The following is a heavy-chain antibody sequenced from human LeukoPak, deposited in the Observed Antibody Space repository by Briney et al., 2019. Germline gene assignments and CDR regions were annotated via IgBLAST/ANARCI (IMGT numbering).Heavy chain of an antibody. CDR3: AKSGSGSSGWYYFDY. Sequence: PGGSLTLSCAASGFTFSSYGMKWVRQAPGKGLEWVAVIAYDGSHKYYADSVKGRFTISRDNSKDTLYLQMDSLRAEDTAVDYCAKSGSGSSGWYYFDYWGQGTLVTVSS. D-gene: IGHD6-19*01. CDR1: GFTFSSYG. J-gene: IGHJ4*02. CDR2: IAYDGSHK. V-gene: IGHV3-30*18.